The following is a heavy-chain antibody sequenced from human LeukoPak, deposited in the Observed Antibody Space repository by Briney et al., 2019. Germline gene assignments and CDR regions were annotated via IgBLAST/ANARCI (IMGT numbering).Heavy chain of an antibody. CDR3: AKARGYCSGGTCYSGFDY. D-gene: IGHD2-15*01. J-gene: IGHJ4*02. Sequence: GGSLRLSCAASRFTFSGYAMSWVRQAPGKGLEWVSTITGSGDTTYYADSVKGRFTTSRDNSKNTLYLQMTSLRAEDTAVYYCAKARGYCSGGTCYSGFDYWGQGTLVTVSS. V-gene: IGHV3-23*01. CDR1: RFTFSGYA. CDR2: ITGSGDTT.